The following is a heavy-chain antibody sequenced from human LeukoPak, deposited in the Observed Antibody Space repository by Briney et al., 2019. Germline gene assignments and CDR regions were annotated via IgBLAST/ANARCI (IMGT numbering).Heavy chain of an antibody. J-gene: IGHJ3*02. V-gene: IGHV1-69*04. CDR1: VGSFSRYA. Sequence: GASVKVSCMASVGSFSRYAISWVRQDPGEGLEWMGRVFAILVIAKYAQKFQGRVTITADKITSTAYMELSSLRSEDTAAYYCASGVNFLRLSGQVDAFDIWGQGTMVRVSS. CDR3: ASGVNFLRLSGQVDAFDI. D-gene: IGHD2-8*01. CDR2: VFAILVIA.